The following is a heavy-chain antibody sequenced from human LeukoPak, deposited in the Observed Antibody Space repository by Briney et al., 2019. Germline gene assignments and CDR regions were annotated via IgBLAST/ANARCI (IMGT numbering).Heavy chain of an antibody. CDR3: ARVDLPYYYGMDV. Sequence: SETLSLTCTVSGGSISSYYWSWIRQPPGKGLEWIGYIYYSGSTNYNTSLKSRVTISVDTSKNQFSLKLSSVTAADTAVYYCARVDLPYYYGMDVWGQGTTVTVSS. CDR2: IYYSGST. D-gene: IGHD3/OR15-3a*01. CDR1: GGSISSYY. J-gene: IGHJ6*02. V-gene: IGHV4-59*01.